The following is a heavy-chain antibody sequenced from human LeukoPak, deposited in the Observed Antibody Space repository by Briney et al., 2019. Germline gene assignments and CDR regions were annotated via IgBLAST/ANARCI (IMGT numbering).Heavy chain of an antibody. D-gene: IGHD6-19*01. CDR1: GGSFSGYY. V-gene: IGHV4-34*01. Sequence: PSETLSLTCAVYGGSFSGYYWSWIHQPPGKGLEWIGEINHSGSTNYNPSLKSRVTISVDTSKNQFSLKLSSVTAADTAVYYCARRLKTAVAEYYFDYWGQGTLVTVSS. J-gene: IGHJ4*02. CDR3: ARRLKTAVAEYYFDY. CDR2: INHSGST.